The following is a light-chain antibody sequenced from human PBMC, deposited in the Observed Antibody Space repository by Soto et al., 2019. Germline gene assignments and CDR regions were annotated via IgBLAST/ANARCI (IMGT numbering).Light chain of an antibody. CDR1: SSVVGGYNY. CDR3: SSFAGGGNPVL. Sequence: QSALTQPPSASGSLGQSVTISCTGTSSVVGGYNYVSWHQQHPGKAPKLMIYEVTKRPSGVPDRFSGSKSGNTASLTVSGLQAEDEADYYCSSFAGGGNPVLFGGGTKLTVL. CDR2: EVT. V-gene: IGLV2-8*01. J-gene: IGLJ2*01.